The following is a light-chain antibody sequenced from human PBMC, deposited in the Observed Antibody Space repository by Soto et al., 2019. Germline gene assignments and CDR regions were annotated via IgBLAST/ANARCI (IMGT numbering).Light chain of an antibody. CDR3: SSHGGSNNFYV. J-gene: IGLJ1*01. Sequence: QSALTQPASVSGSLGQSITISCTGSSSDVGTYYFVSWYQQHPGKVPKLMIYEGTKRPSGVPDRFSASKSGNTASLTVSGLQAEDEADYYCSSHGGSNNFYVFGTGTKLTVL. CDR1: SSDVGTYYF. V-gene: IGLV2-8*01. CDR2: EGT.